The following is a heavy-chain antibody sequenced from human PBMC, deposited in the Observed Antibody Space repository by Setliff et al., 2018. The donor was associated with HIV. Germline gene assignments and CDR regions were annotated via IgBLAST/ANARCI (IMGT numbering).Heavy chain of an antibody. Sequence: ASVKVSCKASGYTFTSYGISWVRQAPGQGLEWMGWISAYNGNTNYAQKFRGRVTMTRDTSTSTAYMELRSLKSDDTAVYYCARDRDSSGLGADPWGQGTLVTVSS. CDR1: GYTFTSYG. D-gene: IGHD3-22*01. J-gene: IGHJ5*02. CDR2: ISAYNGNT. CDR3: ARDRDSSGLGADP. V-gene: IGHV1-18*01.